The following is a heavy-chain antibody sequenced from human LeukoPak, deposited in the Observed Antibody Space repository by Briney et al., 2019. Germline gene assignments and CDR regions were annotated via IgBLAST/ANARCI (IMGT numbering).Heavy chain of an antibody. V-gene: IGHV3-23*01. Sequence: GGSLRLSCGASGFTFSSFVMSWVRQAPGKGLEWVSGISGSGGRMYYADSVKGRFTISRDNSKNTLYLQMNSLRAEDTAVYYCAKTRYSGSYPDIWGQGTMVTVSS. CDR2: ISGSGGRM. D-gene: IGHD1-26*01. CDR3: AKTRYSGSYPDI. CDR1: GFTFSSFV. J-gene: IGHJ3*02.